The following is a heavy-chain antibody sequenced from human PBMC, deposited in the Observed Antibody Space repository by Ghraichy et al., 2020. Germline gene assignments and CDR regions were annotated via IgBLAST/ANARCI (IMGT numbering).Heavy chain of an antibody. J-gene: IGHJ4*02. CDR2: INHSGST. D-gene: IGHD6-19*01. Sequence: ESLNISCAVYGGSFSGYYWSWIRQPPGKGLEWIGEINHSGSTNYNPSLKSRVTISVDTSKNQFSLKLSSVTAADTAVYYCARGQKNIAVVGNFDYWGQGTLVTVSS. V-gene: IGHV4-34*01. CDR1: GGSFSGYY. CDR3: ARGQKNIAVVGNFDY.